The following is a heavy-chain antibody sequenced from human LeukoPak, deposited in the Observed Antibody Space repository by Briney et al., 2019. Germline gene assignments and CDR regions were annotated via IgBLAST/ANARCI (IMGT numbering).Heavy chain of an antibody. J-gene: IGHJ4*02. D-gene: IGHD6-19*01. CDR2: ISWNGGRI. Sequence: GGSLRLSCAASGFTFDDYAMQWARQAPGKGLEWVSGISWNGGRIGYADTVKGRFTISRDNAKKSLYLQMNSLRVEDTALYYCAKGPSVAPWFDFWGQGTLVTVSS. CDR3: AKGPSVAPWFDF. V-gene: IGHV3-9*01. CDR1: GFTFDDYA.